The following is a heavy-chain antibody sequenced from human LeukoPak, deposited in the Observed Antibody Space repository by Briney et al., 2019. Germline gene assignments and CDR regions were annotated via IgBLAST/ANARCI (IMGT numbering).Heavy chain of an antibody. CDR1: GGSISSSSYY. J-gene: IGHJ4*02. D-gene: IGHD6-19*01. Sequence: SETLSLTCTVSGGSISSSSYYWGWIRQPPGKGLEWIGSIYYSGSTYYNPSLKSRVTISVDTSKNQFSLKLSSVTAADTAVYYCARGNPVAGSPGVFDYWGQGTLVTVSS. CDR2: IYYSGST. V-gene: IGHV4-39*07. CDR3: ARGNPVAGSPGVFDY.